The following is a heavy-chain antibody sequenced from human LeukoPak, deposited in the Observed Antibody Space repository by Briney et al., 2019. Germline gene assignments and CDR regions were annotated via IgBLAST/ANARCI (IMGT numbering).Heavy chain of an antibody. CDR3: ARDYYDSSGYTGAFDI. V-gene: IGHV3-21*01. CDR1: CFTFSSYS. J-gene: IGHJ3*02. CDR2: ISSSGRYI. Sequence: GGSLRLSCVASCFTFSSYSINWVRQAPGKGLEWVSSISSSGRYIYYADSLNGRFTISRENANNSLYLQMNSLRAEDTAVYYCARDYYDSSGYTGAFDIWGQGTMVTVSS. D-gene: IGHD3-22*01.